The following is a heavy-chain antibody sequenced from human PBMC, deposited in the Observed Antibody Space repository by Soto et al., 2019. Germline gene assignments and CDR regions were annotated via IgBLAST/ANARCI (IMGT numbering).Heavy chain of an antibody. CDR3: VRSGDNYNLLDY. D-gene: IGHD1-1*01. Sequence: GGSLRLSCAASGFTFSDHYMSWIRQAPGKGLEWIGYSSNSGSFTRYADSVKGRFSISRDNAKNSLYLQINSLRGDDTAIYYCVRSGDNYNLLDYWGQGTPVTVSS. J-gene: IGHJ4*02. V-gene: IGHV3-11*06. CDR1: GFTFSDHY. CDR2: SSNSGSFT.